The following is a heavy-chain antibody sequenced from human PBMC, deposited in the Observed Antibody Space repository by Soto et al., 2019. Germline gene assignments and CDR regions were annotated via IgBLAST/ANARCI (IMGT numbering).Heavy chain of an antibody. CDR1: GYTFNTYG. CDR2: ISAYDGKT. V-gene: IGHV1-18*01. D-gene: IGHD3-3*01. CDR3: ARDPHEFWTSHWFDP. J-gene: IGHJ5*02. Sequence: ASVKVSCKTSGYTFNTYGINWVRQAPGQGLELMGWISAYDGKTNYAEKFQGRVTLTTDTSTSTAYMEMRSLRPDDTAIYYCARDPHEFWTSHWFDPWGQGTPVTVSS.